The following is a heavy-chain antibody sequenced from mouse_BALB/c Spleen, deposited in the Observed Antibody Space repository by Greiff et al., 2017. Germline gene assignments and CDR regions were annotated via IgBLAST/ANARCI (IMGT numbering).Heavy chain of an antibody. D-gene: IGHD2-12*01. Sequence: LQQPGSELVRPGASVKLSCKASGYTFTSYWMHWAKQRPGQGLEWIGNIYPGSGSTNYDEKFKSKATLTVDTSSSTAYMQLSSLTSEDSAVYYCTRLLPRDYWGQGTTLTVSS. CDR2: IYPGSGST. J-gene: IGHJ2*01. CDR3: TRLLPRDY. CDR1: GYTFTSYW. V-gene: IGHV1S22*01.